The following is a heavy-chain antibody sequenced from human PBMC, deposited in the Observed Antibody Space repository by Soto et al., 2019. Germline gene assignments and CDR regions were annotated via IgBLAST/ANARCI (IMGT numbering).Heavy chain of an antibody. CDR2: ISPSTSHI. V-gene: IGHV3-21*01. CDR1: GFTFSSCT. J-gene: IGHJ6*02. CDR3: SGCSGGACHPNYGMDV. Sequence: EVHLVESGGGLVKPGGSLRLSCAVSGFTFSSCTMNWVRQAPGKGLEWVSSISPSTSHIYYSDSLKGRFTISRDNAKNSLFLQMNSLRAEDTAVYYCSGCSGGACHPNYGMDVWGQGTTVTVSS. D-gene: IGHD2-15*01.